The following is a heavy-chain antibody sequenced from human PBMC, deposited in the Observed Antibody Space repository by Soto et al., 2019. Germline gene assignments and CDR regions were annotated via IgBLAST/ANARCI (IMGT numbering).Heavy chain of an antibody. CDR3: AKDDYCTNGVCSTFILYQH. V-gene: IGHV3-23*01. CDR2: ISGSGGST. D-gene: IGHD2-8*01. CDR1: GFTFSSYA. J-gene: IGHJ1*01. Sequence: GGSLRLSCAASGFTFSSYAMSWVRQAPGKGLEWVSAISGSGGSTYYADSVKGRFTISRDNSKNTLYLQMNSLRAEDTAVYYCAKDDYCTNGVCSTFILYQHWGQGTLVTVSS.